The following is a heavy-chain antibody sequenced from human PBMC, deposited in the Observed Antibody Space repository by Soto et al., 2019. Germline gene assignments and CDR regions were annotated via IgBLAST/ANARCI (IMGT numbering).Heavy chain of an antibody. Sequence: QLQLQESGSGLVKPSQTLSLTCAVSGGSISSGGYSCNWIRQPPGKGLEWIGYIYHSGSTYYNPSLKTRVPTSVDRSKNQFSLKLSSVTAADTAVYYCARGVTTVTTFDYWGQGTLVTVSS. V-gene: IGHV4-30-2*01. CDR1: GGSISSGGYS. D-gene: IGHD4-17*01. J-gene: IGHJ4*02. CDR3: ARGVTTVTTFDY. CDR2: IYHSGST.